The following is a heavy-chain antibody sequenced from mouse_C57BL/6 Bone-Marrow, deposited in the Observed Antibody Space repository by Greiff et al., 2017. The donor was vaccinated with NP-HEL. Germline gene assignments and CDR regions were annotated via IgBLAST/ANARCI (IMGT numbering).Heavy chain of an antibody. CDR3: ARSTEGLYYFDY. V-gene: IGHV1-42*01. CDR2: ITPSTGGT. CDR1: GYSFTGYY. Sequence: EVQLQQSGPELVKPGASVKISCKASGYSFTGYYMNWVKQSPEKSLEWIGEITPSTGGTTYNQKFQAKATLTVDKSSSTAFMQLKSLTSEDSAVYYCARSTEGLYYFDYWGQGTTLTVSS. J-gene: IGHJ2*01.